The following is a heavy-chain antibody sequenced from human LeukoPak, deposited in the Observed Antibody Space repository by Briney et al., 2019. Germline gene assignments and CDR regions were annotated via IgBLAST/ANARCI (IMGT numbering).Heavy chain of an antibody. CDR3: AKHNIDY. CDR1: GFTFSSYW. Sequence: GGSLRLSCAASGFTFSSYWMNWARQAPGKGLEWVSGISSSGSGGNTYYADSVKGRFTISRDNSKNTLYLQMNSLRAEDTAVYYCAKHNIDYWGQGTLVTVSS. CDR2: ISSSGSGGNT. V-gene: IGHV3-23*01. D-gene: IGHD1-1*01. J-gene: IGHJ4*02.